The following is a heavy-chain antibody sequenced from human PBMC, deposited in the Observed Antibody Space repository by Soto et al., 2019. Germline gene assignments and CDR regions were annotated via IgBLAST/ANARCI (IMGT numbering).Heavy chain of an antibody. J-gene: IGHJ6*02. CDR1: AYTFTSYG. V-gene: IGHV1-18*04. CDR2: ISAYNGNS. Sequence: QVQLVQSGAEVKKPGASVKVTCKASAYTFTSYGITWVRQAPGQGLEWVGWISAYNGNSNYAQKYEGRVTMTTDTSTSTAEMELSRLRSDDTAVYYCARIADCSTTSCSFPSRFYVRGYYYYYGRDVWGQGTTVTVAS. CDR3: ARIADCSTTSCSFPSRFYVRGYYYYYGRDV. D-gene: IGHD2-2*01.